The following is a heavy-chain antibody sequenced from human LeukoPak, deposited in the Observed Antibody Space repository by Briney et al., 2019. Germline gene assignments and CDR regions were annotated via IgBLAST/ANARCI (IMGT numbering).Heavy chain of an antibody. D-gene: IGHD6-19*01. V-gene: IGHV1-18*01. CDR2: ISAHNGNT. CDR3: ARVGSSGWD. J-gene: IGHJ4*02. CDR1: GYTFTSYA. Sequence: ASVKVSCKASGYTFTSYAINWVRQAPGQGLESMGWISAHNGNTKYAQKFQGRVTMTTDTSTNTAYMELRSLTSDDTAVYYCARVGSSGWDWGQGTLVTVSS.